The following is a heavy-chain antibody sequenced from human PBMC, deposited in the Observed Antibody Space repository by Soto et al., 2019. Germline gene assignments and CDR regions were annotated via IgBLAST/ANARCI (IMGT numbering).Heavy chain of an antibody. V-gene: IGHV3-9*01. CDR1: GFTLFDYA. D-gene: IGHD2-2*01. J-gene: IGHJ4*02. CDR3: VKDGYCSSTTCYGHDFDY. Sequence: EVELVESGGGLGQPGRSLRLSCAAYGFTLFDYAMHWVRQAAGKGLEWVAGISWNGGPIGYADSVKGRFTIARDNAKNSLYLQMNGLRAEDTALYYSVKDGYCSSTTCYGHDFDYCGQGTRVIVSA. CDR2: ISWNGGPI.